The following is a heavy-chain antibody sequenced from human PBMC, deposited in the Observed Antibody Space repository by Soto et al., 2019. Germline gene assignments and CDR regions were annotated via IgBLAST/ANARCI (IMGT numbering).Heavy chain of an antibody. CDR3: ARGRLTSDIVVVPAATQSNWFDP. D-gene: IGHD2-2*01. CDR2: IIPIFGTA. CDR1: GGTFSSYA. Sequence: SVKVSCKASGGTFSSYAISWVRQAPGQGLEWMGGIIPIFGTANYAQKFQGRVTITADESTSTAYMELSSLRSEDTAVYYCARGRLTSDIVVVPAATQSNWFDPWGQGTLVTVPQ. V-gene: IGHV1-69*13. J-gene: IGHJ5*02.